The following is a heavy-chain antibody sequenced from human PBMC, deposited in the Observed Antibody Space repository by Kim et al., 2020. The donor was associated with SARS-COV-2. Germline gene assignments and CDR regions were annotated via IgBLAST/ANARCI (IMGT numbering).Heavy chain of an antibody. V-gene: IGHV3-48*03. CDR2: ISSSGSTI. Sequence: GGSLRLSCAASGFTFSSYEMNWVRQAPGKGLEWVSYISSSGSTIYYADSVKGRFTISRDNAKNSLYLQMNSLRAEDTAVYYCARKIAARPHYGMDVWGQGTTVTVSS. CDR1: GFTFSSYE. J-gene: IGHJ6*02. CDR3: ARKIAARPHYGMDV. D-gene: IGHD6-6*01.